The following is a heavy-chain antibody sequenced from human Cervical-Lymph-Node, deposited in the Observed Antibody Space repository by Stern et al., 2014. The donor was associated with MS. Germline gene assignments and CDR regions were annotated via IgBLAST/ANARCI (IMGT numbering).Heavy chain of an antibody. Sequence: VQLVESGAEVKKPGASVKVSCKASGYTFTNYYMHWVRQAPGQGLDWMGRINPGGGSTDYAQKFQGRVTMTRDTSTSTAYMELSSLRSEDTAVYYCARGRRIAAAGQYNWFDPWGQGTLVTVSS. CDR3: ARGRRIAAAGQYNWFDP. CDR2: INPGGGST. V-gene: IGHV1-46*01. CDR1: GYTFTNYY. J-gene: IGHJ5*02. D-gene: IGHD6-13*01.